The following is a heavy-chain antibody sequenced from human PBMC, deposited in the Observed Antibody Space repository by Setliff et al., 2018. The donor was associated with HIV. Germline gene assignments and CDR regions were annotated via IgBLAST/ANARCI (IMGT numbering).Heavy chain of an antibody. Sequence: GASVKVSCKASGYTFTSYYMHWVRQAPEQGLEWMGIINPSSGSTTYAQKFQGRVTMTRDTSTSTVYMELSSLRSEDTAVYYCARDPAPSSSASYFQHWGQGTPVTVSS. V-gene: IGHV1-46*01. D-gene: IGHD6-6*01. J-gene: IGHJ1*01. CDR1: GYTFTSYY. CDR3: ARDPAPSSSASYFQH. CDR2: INPSSGST.